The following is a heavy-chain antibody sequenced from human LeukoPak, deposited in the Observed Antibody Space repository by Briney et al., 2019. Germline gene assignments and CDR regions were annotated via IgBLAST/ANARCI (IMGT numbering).Heavy chain of an antibody. D-gene: IGHD6-19*01. CDR1: GYTFTGYY. CDR2: IIPILGIA. Sequence: GASVKVSCKASGYTFTGYYMHWVRQAPGQGLEWMGRIIPILGIANYAQKFQGRVTITADKSTSTAYMELSSLRSEDTAVYYCARYGIAVAGKPFDYWGQGTLVTVSS. J-gene: IGHJ4*02. CDR3: ARYGIAVAGKPFDY. V-gene: IGHV1-69*02.